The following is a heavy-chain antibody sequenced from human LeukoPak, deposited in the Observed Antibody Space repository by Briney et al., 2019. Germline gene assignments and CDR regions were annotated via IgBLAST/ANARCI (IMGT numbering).Heavy chain of an antibody. CDR1: GFTFSDYD. V-gene: IGHV3-21*01. CDR2: MTTTSSYM. Sequence: GGSLRLSCAASGFTFSDYDMSWVRQAPGKGLEWVSSMTTTSSYMYYADSVKGRFTISRDNAKNSLYLQMNSLRAEDTALYYCARLIGLTIAAAATDYWGQGAMVTVSS. CDR3: ARLIGLTIAAAATDY. J-gene: IGHJ4*02. D-gene: IGHD6-13*01.